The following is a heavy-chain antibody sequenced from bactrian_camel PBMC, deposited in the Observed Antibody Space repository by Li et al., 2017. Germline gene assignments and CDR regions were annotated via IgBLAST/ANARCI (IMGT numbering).Heavy chain of an antibody. CDR3: AARGKARPRDGPCYPDFGY. Sequence: HVQLVESGGGSVQAGGSLRLSCVAPGTAYSRYCMGWFRQVPGKQREGIATIIANGGATWYADSVKGRFTISQGNAKTTLHLQMNNLTSEDTAMYYCAARGKARPRDGPCYPDFGYWGQGTQVTVS. V-gene: IGHV3S1*01. CDR2: IIANGGAT. D-gene: IGHD2*01. J-gene: IGHJ6*01. CDR1: GTAYSRYC.